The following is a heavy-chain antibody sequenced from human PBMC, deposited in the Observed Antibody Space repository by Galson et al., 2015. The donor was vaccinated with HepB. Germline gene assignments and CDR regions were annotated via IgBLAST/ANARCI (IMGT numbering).Heavy chain of an antibody. CDR1: GVSINGNNFY. CDR3: DRHAAFGGNSFDY. V-gene: IGHV4-39*01. CDR2: IYYRGAT. D-gene: IGHD4-23*01. Sequence: ETLSPTCTASGVSINGNNFYWGWIRQPPGKGLEWIGTIYYRGATYYNPSLKSRVIISVDTTKNQFSLRLNSATAADTAVYFCDRHAAFGGNSFDYWGQGTRVAVSS. J-gene: IGHJ4*02.